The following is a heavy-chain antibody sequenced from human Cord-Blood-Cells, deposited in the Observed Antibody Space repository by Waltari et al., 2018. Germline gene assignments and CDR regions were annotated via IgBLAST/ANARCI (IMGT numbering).Heavy chain of an antibody. J-gene: IGHJ3*02. Sequence: QVQLQQWGAGLLKPSETLSLTCAVYGGSFSGYYWSWIRQPPGKGLEWIGEINHSGSTNYNPSLKSRVTISVDTSKNQFSLKLSSVTAADTAVYYCARDPAIFGVVNDAFDIWGQGTMVIVSS. D-gene: IGHD3-3*01. V-gene: IGHV4-34*01. CDR3: ARDPAIFGVVNDAFDI. CDR2: INHSGST. CDR1: GGSFSGYY.